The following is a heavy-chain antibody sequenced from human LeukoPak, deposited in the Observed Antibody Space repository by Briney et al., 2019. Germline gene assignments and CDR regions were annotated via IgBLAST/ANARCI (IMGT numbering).Heavy chain of an antibody. CDR2: IDHSGST. Sequence: SETLSLTCAVYGGSFSGYYWTWIRQPPGKGLEWIGEIDHSGSTNYNPSLKSRVTISVDTSKNQFSLKLSSVTAADTAVYYCASRKLGNDYWGQGTLVTVSS. J-gene: IGHJ4*02. V-gene: IGHV4-34*01. D-gene: IGHD7-27*01. CDR1: GGSFSGYY. CDR3: ASRKLGNDY.